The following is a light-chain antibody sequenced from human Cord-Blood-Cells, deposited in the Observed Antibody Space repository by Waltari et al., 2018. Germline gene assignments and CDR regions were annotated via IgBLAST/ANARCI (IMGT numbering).Light chain of an antibody. Sequence: DIQMTQSPSSLSASVGDRVTITCRASQSISSYLNWYQQKPGKAPKLLIYAAASLQSVVPSRFSGSGSGTDFTLTISSQQPEDFATYYCQQSYSTLYTFGQGTKLEIK. CDR3: QQSYSTLYT. V-gene: IGKV1-39*01. CDR2: AAA. CDR1: QSISSY. J-gene: IGKJ2*01.